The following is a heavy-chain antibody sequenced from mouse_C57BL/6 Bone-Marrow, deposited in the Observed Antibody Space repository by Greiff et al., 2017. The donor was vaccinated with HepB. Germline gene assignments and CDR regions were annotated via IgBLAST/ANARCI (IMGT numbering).Heavy chain of an antibody. CDR1: GYAFSSYW. D-gene: IGHD2-2*01. J-gene: IGHJ4*01. Sequence: QVQLQQSGAELVKPGASVKISCKASGYAFSSYWMNWVKQRPGKGLEWIGQIYPGDGDTNYSGKFKGKATLTADKSSSTAYMQLSSLTSEDSAVYFFARKRGGGLRRNYAMDYWGQGTSVTVSS. V-gene: IGHV1-80*01. CDR2: IYPGDGDT. CDR3: ARKRGGGLRRNYAMDY.